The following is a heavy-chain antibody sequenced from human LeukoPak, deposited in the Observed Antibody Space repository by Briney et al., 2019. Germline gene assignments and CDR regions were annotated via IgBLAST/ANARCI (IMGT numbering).Heavy chain of an antibody. J-gene: IGHJ3*02. CDR1: GYTFTSYD. CDR3: ARDGEGSTSCCSWLFGRELAFDI. V-gene: IGHV1-8*01. CDR2: MNPNSGNT. D-gene: IGHD2-2*01. Sequence: ASVKVSCKASGYTFTSYDINWVRQATGQGLEWMGWMNPNSGNTGYAQKFQGRVTMTRNTSISTAYMELSSLRSEDTAVYYCARDGEGSTSCCSWLFGRELAFDIWGQGTMVTVSS.